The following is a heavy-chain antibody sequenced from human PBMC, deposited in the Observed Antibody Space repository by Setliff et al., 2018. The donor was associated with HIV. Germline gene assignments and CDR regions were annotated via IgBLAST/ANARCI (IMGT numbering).Heavy chain of an antibody. V-gene: IGHV3-7*03. CDR3: VKALSGPPPDCSSPNCYICKWFDP. Sequence: GGSLRLSCAASGFTFSSYWMSWVRQAPGKGLEWVANIKQDGSEKFYMDSVKGRFIISRDNAKNSSYLHMNNLRVEDTAAYYCVKALSGPPPDCSSPNCYICKWFDPWGQGTLVTVSS. D-gene: IGHD2-2*01. J-gene: IGHJ5*02. CDR1: GFTFSSYW. CDR2: IKQDGSEK.